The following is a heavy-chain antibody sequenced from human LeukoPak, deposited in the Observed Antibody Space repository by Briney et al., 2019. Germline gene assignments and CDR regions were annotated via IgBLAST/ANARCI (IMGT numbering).Heavy chain of an antibody. CDR2: IYSGGST. V-gene: IGHV3-53*01. CDR1: GFTVSSNY. D-gene: IGHD3-10*01. J-gene: IGHJ6*02. CDR3: ARDQNGSGSYYRDYYYYGMDV. Sequence: GGSLRLSCAASGFTVSSNYMSWVRQAPGKGLEWVSVIYSGGSTYYADSVKGRFTISRDNSKNTLYLQMNSLRAEDTAVYYCARDQNGSGSYYRDYYYYGMDVWGQGTTVTVSS.